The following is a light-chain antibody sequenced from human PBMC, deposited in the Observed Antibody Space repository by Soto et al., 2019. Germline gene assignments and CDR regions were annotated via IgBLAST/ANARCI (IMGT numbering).Light chain of an antibody. V-gene: IGLV2-23*01. CDR3: CSYAGSSTAV. J-gene: IGLJ7*01. Sequence: QSVLTQPASVSGSPGQSITISCTGTSSDVGNYNLVSWYQQHPGKAPKLMIYEGSKRPSGVSNRFSGSKSGNTASLTISGLQAEDEADYYCCSYAGSSTAVFGGGTQLTVL. CDR2: EGS. CDR1: SSDVGNYNL.